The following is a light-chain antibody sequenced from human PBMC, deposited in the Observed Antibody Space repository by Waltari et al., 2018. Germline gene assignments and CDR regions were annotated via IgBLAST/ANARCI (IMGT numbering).Light chain of an antibody. J-gene: IGKJ1*01. CDR3: QHYVSLPVT. CDR1: QMVGRS. Sequence: EILLPQSPGTLSLSPGERATLSCRAGQMVGRSLAWYQQKPGQPPRLLIYGSSNRATGNPERFSGGGSGTDVSLTISRLEPEDVAGYYCQHYVSLPVTFGQGTKVEIK. V-gene: IGKV3-20*01. CDR2: GSS.